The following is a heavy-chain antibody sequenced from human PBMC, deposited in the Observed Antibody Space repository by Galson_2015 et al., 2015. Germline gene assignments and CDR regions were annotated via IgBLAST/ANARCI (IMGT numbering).Heavy chain of an antibody. Sequence: SLRLSCAASGFTFSSYAMSWVRQAPGKGLEWVSAISGSGGSTYYADSVKGRFTISRDSSKNTLQMNSLRAEDTAVYYCAKDLIVATTRYMDVWGKGTTVTVSS. CDR1: GFTFSSYA. CDR3: AKDLIVATTRYMDV. V-gene: IGHV3-23*01. D-gene: IGHD5-12*01. CDR2: ISGSGGST. J-gene: IGHJ6*03.